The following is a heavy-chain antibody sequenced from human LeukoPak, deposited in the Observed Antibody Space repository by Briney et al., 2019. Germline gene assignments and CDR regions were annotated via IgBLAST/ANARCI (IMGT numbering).Heavy chain of an antibody. CDR1: GFTVSSNY. J-gene: IGHJ6*02. CDR3: ARDPLKEYSSSWYNGRGMDV. Sequence: GGSLRLSCAASGFTVSSNYMSWVRQAPGKGLEWVSVIYSGGSTYYADSVKGRFTISRDNSKNTLYLQMNSLRAEDTAVYYCARDPLKEYSSSWYNGRGMDVWGQGTTVTVSS. CDR2: IYSGGST. V-gene: IGHV3-53*01. D-gene: IGHD6-13*01.